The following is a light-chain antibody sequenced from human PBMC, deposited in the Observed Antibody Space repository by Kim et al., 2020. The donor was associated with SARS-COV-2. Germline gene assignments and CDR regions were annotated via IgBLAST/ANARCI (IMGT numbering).Light chain of an antibody. V-gene: IGKV3-15*01. Sequence: VSPGVRATLSCRASQSVSSDLAWYQQKPGQAPRLLIYDASTRATGIPARFSGSGSGTEFTLTISSLQSEDFAVYYCQQYNKWPLTFGGGTKVDIK. CDR2: DAS. CDR1: QSVSSD. J-gene: IGKJ4*01. CDR3: QQYNKWPLT.